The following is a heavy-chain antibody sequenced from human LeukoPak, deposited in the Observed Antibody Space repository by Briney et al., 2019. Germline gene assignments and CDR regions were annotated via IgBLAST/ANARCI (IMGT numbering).Heavy chain of an antibody. J-gene: IGHJ4*02. D-gene: IGHD6-13*01. CDR1: GFTFSSYW. CDR2: IKQDGSEK. Sequence: GGSLRLSCAASGFTFSSYWMSCVRQAPGKGLEWVANIKQDGSEKYSVDSVKGRFTISRDNAKNTLYLQMNSLRAEDTAVYYCGRGGKVEQLVLARWGQGSLVTVSS. CDR3: GRGGKVEQLVLAR. V-gene: IGHV3-7*01.